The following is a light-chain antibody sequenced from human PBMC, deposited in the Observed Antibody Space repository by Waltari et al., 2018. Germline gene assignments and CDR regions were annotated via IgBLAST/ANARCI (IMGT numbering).Light chain of an antibody. J-gene: IGLJ2*01. CDR1: SSDVGGYNY. CDR3: CSYAGP. Sequence: QSALTQPRSVSGSPGQSVAISCTGTSSDVGGYNYVPWYQQHPGKAPKLMIYDVTKRPSGVPDRFSGSKSGNTASLTISGLQADDEADYYCCSYAGPFGGGTKLTVL. CDR2: DVT. V-gene: IGLV2-11*01.